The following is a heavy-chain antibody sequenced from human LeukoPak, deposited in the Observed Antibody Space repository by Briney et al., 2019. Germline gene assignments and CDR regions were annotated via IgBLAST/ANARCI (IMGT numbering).Heavy chain of an antibody. CDR2: ISGSGGST. D-gene: IGHD6-6*01. CDR1: GFTFSSCA. J-gene: IGHJ4*02. Sequence: PGGSLRLSCAASGFTFSSCAMSWVRQAPGKGLGWVSAISGSGGSTYYAGSVKGRFTISRDNSKNTLFLQMNSLRAEDTAVYYCAKGTYSSSPRDNWGQGTLVTVSS. V-gene: IGHV3-23*01. CDR3: AKGTYSSSPRDN.